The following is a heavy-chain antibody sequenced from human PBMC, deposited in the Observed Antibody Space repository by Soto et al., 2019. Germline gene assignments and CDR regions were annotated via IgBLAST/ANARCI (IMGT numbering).Heavy chain of an antibody. CDR2: INSDGSIT. D-gene: IGHD1-7*01. V-gene: IGHV3-74*01. CDR3: ASLDWNYDA. J-gene: IGHJ5*02. Sequence: GGSLRLSCAASGFTFSNYWMHWVRQAPGKGLVWVSRINSDGSITTYADSVKGRFTISRGNAKNTVYLQMNSLRADDTAVHYCASLDWNYDAWGQGTLVTVSS. CDR1: GFTFSNYW.